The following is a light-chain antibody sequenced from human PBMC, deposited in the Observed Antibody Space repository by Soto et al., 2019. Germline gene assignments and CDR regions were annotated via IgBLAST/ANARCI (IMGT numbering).Light chain of an antibody. CDR2: YDS. CDR3: QLWDSRSDHPV. Sequence: SYELTQPPSVSVAPGKTARITCGGNNIGSKSVHWYQPKPGQAPVLVIYYDSDRPSGIPERFSGSNSGNTATLTISRVEAGDESDYYCQLWDSRSDHPVFGGGTKLTVL. CDR1: NIGSKS. J-gene: IGLJ2*01. V-gene: IGLV3-21*04.